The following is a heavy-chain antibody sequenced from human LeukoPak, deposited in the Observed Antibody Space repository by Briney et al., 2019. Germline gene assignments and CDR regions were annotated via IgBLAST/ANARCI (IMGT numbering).Heavy chain of an antibody. V-gene: IGHV3-7*01. J-gene: IGHJ4*02. CDR3: KSGGAAPGSFDY. Sequence: GGSLRLSCAASGFTFSNYWMTWVRQAPGKGLEWVANIKYNGYEEYYVDSVKGRFTISRDNAKNSLYLQLNSLRVEDTAVYYCKSGGAAPGSFDYWGQGTLVTVSP. CDR1: GFTFSNYW. CDR2: IKYNGYEE. D-gene: IGHD1-1*01.